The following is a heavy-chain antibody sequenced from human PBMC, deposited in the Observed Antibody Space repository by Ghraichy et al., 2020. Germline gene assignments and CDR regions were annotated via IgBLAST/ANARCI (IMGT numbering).Heavy chain of an antibody. CDR3: ARDSDSSGWYGGYYYGMDV. D-gene: IGHD6-19*01. CDR1: GFTVSSNY. Sequence: GSLRLSCAASGFTVSSNYMSWVRQAPGKGLEWVSVIYSGGSTYYADSVKGRFTISRDNSKNTLYLQMNSLRAEDTAVYYCARDSDSSGWYGGYYYGMDVWGQGTTVTVSS. V-gene: IGHV3-53*01. CDR2: IYSGGST. J-gene: IGHJ6*02.